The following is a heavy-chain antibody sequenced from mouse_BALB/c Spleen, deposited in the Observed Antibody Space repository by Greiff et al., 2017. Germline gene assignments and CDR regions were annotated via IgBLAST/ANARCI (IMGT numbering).Heavy chain of an antibody. J-gene: IGHJ3*01. CDR1: GFSLTSYG. D-gene: IGHD2-4*01. CDR3: ARDGGYDYDGFAY. CDR2: IWAGGST. V-gene: IGHV2-9*02. Sequence: VMLVESGPGLVAPSQSLSITCTVSGFSLTSYGVHWVRQPPGKGLEWLGVIWAGGSTNYNSALMSRLSISKDNSKSQVFLKMNSLQTDDTAMYYCARDGGYDYDGFAYWGQGTLVTVSA.